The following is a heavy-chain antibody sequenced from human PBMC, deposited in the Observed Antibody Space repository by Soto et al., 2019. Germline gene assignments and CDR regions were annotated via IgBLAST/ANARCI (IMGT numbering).Heavy chain of an antibody. CDR3: ARGVYLSLVRTGWFDP. Sequence: PSETLSLTCTVSGSSMIGHFGSWMRQPPGKGLEWIGYGYYSGSTLYNPSLKSRVTISLDTSKNHFSLRLNSVTSADTAVYYCARGVYLSLVRTGWFDPWGQGTLVTVSS. CDR2: GYYSGST. D-gene: IGHD3-10*01. V-gene: IGHV4-59*11. CDR1: GSSMIGHF. J-gene: IGHJ5*02.